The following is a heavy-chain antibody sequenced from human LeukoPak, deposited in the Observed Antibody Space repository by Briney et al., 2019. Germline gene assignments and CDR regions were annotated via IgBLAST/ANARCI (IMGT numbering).Heavy chain of an antibody. CDR2: RKQDGSEK. V-gene: IGHV3-7*03. CDR1: GFTFSSYW. CDR3: ARQYRTKYFQH. Sequence: GGSLRLSCAASGFTFSSYWMSWVRQAPGKGLEWVANRKQDGSEKYYVDSVKGRFTISRDNAKNSLYLQMNSLRAEDTAVYYCARQYRTKYFQHWGQGTLVTVSS. D-gene: IGHD3-16*02. J-gene: IGHJ1*01.